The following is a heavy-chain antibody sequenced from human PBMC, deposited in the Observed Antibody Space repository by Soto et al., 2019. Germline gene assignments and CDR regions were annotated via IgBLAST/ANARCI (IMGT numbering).Heavy chain of an antibody. D-gene: IGHD2-2*01. CDR2: ITGSTGST. J-gene: IGHJ6*03. V-gene: IGHV3-23*01. Sequence: EVQVLESGGGSVQPGGSLRLSCAASGFTFSNFAMGWVRHAPGKGLEWVSEITGSTGSTYYADSVRGRFFISRDNSKNKLHLQMNSLRVEDTAVYYCVKDTSSSPYYMDVWGKGTTVTVSS. CDR1: GFTFSNFA. CDR3: VKDTSSSPYYMDV.